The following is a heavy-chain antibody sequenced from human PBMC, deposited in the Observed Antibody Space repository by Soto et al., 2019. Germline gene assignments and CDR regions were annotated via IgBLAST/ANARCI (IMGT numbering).Heavy chain of an antibody. J-gene: IGHJ4*02. CDR1: GVSVNSGNYY. Sequence: SETLSLTCSVSGVSVNSGNYYWRWLRQPPGKGLEWIGEINHSGSTNYNPSLKSRVTISADTSKNQFSLKLSSVTAADTAVYYCARGYGRNFDYWGQGALVTVSS. CDR3: ARGYGRNFDY. V-gene: IGHV4-61*01. D-gene: IGHD5-18*01. CDR2: INHSGST.